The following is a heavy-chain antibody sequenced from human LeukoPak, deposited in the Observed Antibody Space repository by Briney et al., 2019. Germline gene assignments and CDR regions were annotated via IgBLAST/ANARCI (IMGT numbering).Heavy chain of an antibody. J-gene: IGHJ4*02. CDR2: INHVGIT. CDR1: GESFDGYY. V-gene: IGHV4-34*01. D-gene: IGHD3-16*02. Sequence: SETLSLTCAVYGESFDGYYWSWIRQSPGEGLEWIGHINHVGITNHNPSLKSRVTISVDTSKNQFTLKVRSVTAADTGVYYCARGLGGVIVDWGQGTLVTVSS. CDR3: ARGLGGVIVD.